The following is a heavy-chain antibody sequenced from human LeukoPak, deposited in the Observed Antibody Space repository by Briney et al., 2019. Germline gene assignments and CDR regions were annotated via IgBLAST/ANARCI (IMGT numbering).Heavy chain of an antibody. Sequence: ETLSLTCTVSGGSISGYYWSWVRQAPGKGLEWVSAISGSGGSTYYADSVKGRFTISRDNSKNTLYLQMNSLRAEDTAVYYCAKDQGIQLWHVNWGQGTLVTVSS. V-gene: IGHV3-23*01. D-gene: IGHD5-18*01. CDR2: ISGSGGST. J-gene: IGHJ4*02. CDR1: GGSISGYY. CDR3: AKDQGIQLWHVN.